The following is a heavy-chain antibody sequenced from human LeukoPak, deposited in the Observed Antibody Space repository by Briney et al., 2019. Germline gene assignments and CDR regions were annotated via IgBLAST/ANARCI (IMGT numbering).Heavy chain of an antibody. D-gene: IGHD5-18*01. Sequence: GALILSCAASGFTFRSYSMNWVRQAPGKGLEWVSSISSSSSSIYYADSVKGRFTISRDNAKNSLYLQMNSLRAEDTAVYYCARASGDIVETATMGSYWGQGTLVTVSS. CDR2: ISSSSSSI. CDR3: ARASGDIVETATMGSY. V-gene: IGHV3-21*01. CDR1: GFTFRSYS. J-gene: IGHJ4*02.